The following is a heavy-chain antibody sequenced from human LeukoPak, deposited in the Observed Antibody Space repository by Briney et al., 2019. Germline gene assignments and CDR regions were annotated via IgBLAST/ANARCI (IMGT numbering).Heavy chain of an antibody. CDR2: IYYSGST. D-gene: IGHD3-9*01. CDR1: GGSISSYH. J-gene: IGHJ4*02. Sequence: SETLSLTCTVSGGSISSYHWSWIRQPPGKGLEWIGNIYYSGSTNYNPSLKSRVTISVDASKNQFSLKLSSVSAADTAMYYCARHRYVDWLSPFDYWGQGTLVTVSS. CDR3: ARHRYVDWLSPFDY. V-gene: IGHV4-59*08.